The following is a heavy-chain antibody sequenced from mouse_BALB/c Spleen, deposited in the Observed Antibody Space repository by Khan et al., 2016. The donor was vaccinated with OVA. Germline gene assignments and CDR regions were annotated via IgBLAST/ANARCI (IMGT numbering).Heavy chain of an antibody. D-gene: IGHD1-1*01. CDR2: INTYTGEP. CDR3: ARNLYGSGYDYAMDY. Sequence: QIQLVQSGPELKQPGETVKISCKASGYIFTNYGMTWVKQAPGKGLKWMGWINTYTGEPTYADDFKGRFAFSLETSANTAYLQINNLKNEDTATXVGARNLYGSGYDYAMDYWGQGTSVTVSS. CDR1: GYIFTNYG. V-gene: IGHV9-3-1*01. J-gene: IGHJ4*01.